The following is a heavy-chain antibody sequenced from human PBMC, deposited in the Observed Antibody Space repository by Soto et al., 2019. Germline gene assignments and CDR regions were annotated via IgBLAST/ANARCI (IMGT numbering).Heavy chain of an antibody. V-gene: IGHV4-34*01. CDR2: INLSGNT. CDR1: GESFSGYH. J-gene: IGHJ5*02. Sequence: PSETLSLTCAVYGESFSGYHWTWIRQSPGQGLEWIGEINLSGNTNYNPSLKSRVTISVDTSKNQFSLKLTSVTAADTAVCYCARVLVTYGGIMVPYNWFDTWGQGNLVTVSS. D-gene: IGHD3-16*01. CDR3: ARVLVTYGGIMVPYNWFDT.